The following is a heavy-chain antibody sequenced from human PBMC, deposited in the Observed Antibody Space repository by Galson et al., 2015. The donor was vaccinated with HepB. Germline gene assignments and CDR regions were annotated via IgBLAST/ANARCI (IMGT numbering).Heavy chain of an antibody. V-gene: IGHV3-23*01. D-gene: IGHD1-26*01. CDR3: AKSPYSVSYYRSFDF. Sequence: SLRLSCAASGFTFSSYAMSWVRQAPGKGLEWVSAISGGGGSTYDADSVKGRFTISRDNSKNTLYLQMNSLRAEDTAIYYCAKSPYSVSYYRSFDFWGQGTLVTVSS. CDR2: ISGGGGST. CDR1: GFTFSSYA. J-gene: IGHJ4*02.